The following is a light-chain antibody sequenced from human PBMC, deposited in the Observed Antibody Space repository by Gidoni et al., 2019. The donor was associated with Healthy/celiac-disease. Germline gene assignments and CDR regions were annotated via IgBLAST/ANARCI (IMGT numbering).Light chain of an antibody. J-gene: IGLJ2*01. CDR2: QDS. V-gene: IGLV3-1*01. Sequence: SYALTQPPPVSVSPGQTASITCSGDKLGDKYACWYQQKPGQSPVLVIYQDSKRPSGIPERFSGSNSGNTATLTISGTQAMDEADYYCQAWDSSVVFGGGTKLTVL. CDR3: QAWDSSVV. CDR1: KLGDKY.